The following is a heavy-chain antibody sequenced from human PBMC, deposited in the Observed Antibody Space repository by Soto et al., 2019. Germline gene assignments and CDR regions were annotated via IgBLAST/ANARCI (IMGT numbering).Heavy chain of an antibody. V-gene: IGHV4-34*01. CDR3: ARHIAFKVLGYCSGGSCYSRPFDP. J-gene: IGHJ5*02. Sequence: QVQLQQWGAGLLKPSETLSLTCAVYGGSFSGYYWSWIRQPPGKGLEWIGEINHSGSTNYNPSLKSRVTISGDTCKNQFSRKLSSVTAADTAVYYCARHIAFKVLGYCSGGSCYSRPFDPWGQGTLVTVSS. CDR1: GGSFSGYY. CDR2: INHSGST. D-gene: IGHD2-15*01.